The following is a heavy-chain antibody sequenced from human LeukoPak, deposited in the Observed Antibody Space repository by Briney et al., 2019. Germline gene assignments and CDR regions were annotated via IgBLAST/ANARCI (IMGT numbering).Heavy chain of an antibody. V-gene: IGHV3-21*01. CDR3: ASKNYYGSGSSSPPHFDY. CDR1: GFTFSSYS. D-gene: IGHD3-10*01. CDR2: ISSSSSYI. J-gene: IGHJ4*02. Sequence: PGGSLRLSCAASGFTFSSYSMNWVRQAPGKGLEWVSSISSSSSYIYYADSVKGRFTISRDNAKNSLYLQMNGLRAEDTAVYYCASKNYYGSGSSSPPHFDYWGQGTLVTVSS.